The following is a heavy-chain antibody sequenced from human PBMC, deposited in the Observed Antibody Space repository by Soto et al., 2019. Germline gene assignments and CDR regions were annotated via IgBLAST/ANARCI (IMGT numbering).Heavy chain of an antibody. D-gene: IGHD1-7*01. CDR2: IYYSGST. V-gene: IGHV4-59*01. CDR1: GGSISSYY. J-gene: IGHJ6*02. CDR3: ARDQGVLELQNYYYYGMDV. Sequence: PSETLSLTCTVSGGSISSYYWSWIRQPPGKGLEWIGYIYYSGSTNYNPSLKSRVTISVDTSKNQFSLKLSSVTAADTAVYYCARDQGVLELQNYYYYGMDVWGQGTTVTV.